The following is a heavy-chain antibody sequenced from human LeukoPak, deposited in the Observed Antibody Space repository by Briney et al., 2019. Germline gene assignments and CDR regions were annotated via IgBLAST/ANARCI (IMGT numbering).Heavy chain of an antibody. D-gene: IGHD6-19*01. J-gene: IGHJ4*02. Sequence: SETLSLTCTVSGGSLSSSSYYWGWLRQPPGTGFEWGGSIYYSGSTYYNPSLKRRVTISGDTYKNQFSLKLSSVTAADTAVYYCARHNNRVAGANDYWGGGTLVTVSS. CDR2: IYYSGST. CDR3: ARHNNRVAGANDY. V-gene: IGHV4-39*01. CDR1: GGSLSSSSYY.